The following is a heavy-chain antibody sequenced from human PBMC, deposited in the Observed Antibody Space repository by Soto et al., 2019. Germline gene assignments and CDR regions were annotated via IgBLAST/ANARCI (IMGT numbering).Heavy chain of an antibody. CDR1: GYTFTISD. V-gene: IGHV1-46*01. CDR3: LIYPQTAPNPLRALDI. Sequence: TSVKISRASSGYTFTISDMHWVRKTPGQGLELMGIINPSGGSTCYAQKFQGRVTMTRDTSTSTVYMELSSLRSEDTAVYYCLIYPQTAPNPLRALDICSQGTVV. CDR2: INPSGGST. D-gene: IGHD2-2*01. J-gene: IGHJ3*02.